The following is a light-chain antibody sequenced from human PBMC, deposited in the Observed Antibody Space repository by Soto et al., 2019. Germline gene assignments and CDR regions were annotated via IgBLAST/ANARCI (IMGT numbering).Light chain of an antibody. V-gene: IGLV2-23*02. CDR2: EVV. J-gene: IGLJ2*01. CDR1: SSDVRTYNL. Sequence: QSALTQPASVSGSPGQSITISCTGSSSDVRTYNLVSWYQHHPGKAPKLMISEVVKRPSGVSNRFSGSKSGNTASLTISGLQAEDEADYYCCSYAGSSMFVFGGGTKLTVL. CDR3: CSYAGSSMFV.